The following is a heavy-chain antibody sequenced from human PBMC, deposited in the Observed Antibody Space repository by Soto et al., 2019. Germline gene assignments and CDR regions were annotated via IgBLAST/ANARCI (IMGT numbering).Heavy chain of an antibody. CDR1: GFTFRSYV. V-gene: IGHV3-30-3*01. CDR3: ARDNSHYYDSTAYYRIFSYFDY. D-gene: IGHD3-22*01. CDR2: ISYDGSNK. J-gene: IGHJ4*02. Sequence: QVQLVESGGGVVQPGRSLRLSCAASGFTFRSYVIHWVRQAPGKGLKWVAVISYDGSNKYYADSVKGRFTISRDNSMNTLYLEMTSLRAEDTAVYYCARDNSHYYDSTAYYRIFSYFDYWGQGTLVTVSS.